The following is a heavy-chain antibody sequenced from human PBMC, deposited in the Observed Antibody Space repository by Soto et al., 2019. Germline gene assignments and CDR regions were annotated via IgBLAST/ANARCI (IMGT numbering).Heavy chain of an antibody. CDR2: IYHSGST. V-gene: IGHV4-38-2*02. Sequence: XESLSLSWSVSSYSISSGYYWGWIRQPPGKGREWIGSIYHSGSTYYNPSLKSRVTISVDTSKNQFSLKLSSVTAADTAVYYCARAHGGPLRFYRGSWGQGTLVTVSS. J-gene: IGHJ5*02. CDR3: ARAHGGPLRFYRGS. CDR1: SYSISSGYY. D-gene: IGHD3-3*01.